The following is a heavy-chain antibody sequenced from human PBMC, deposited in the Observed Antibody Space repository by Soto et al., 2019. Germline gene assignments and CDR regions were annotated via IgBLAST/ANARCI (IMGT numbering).Heavy chain of an antibody. Sequence: SETLSLTCTVSGGSISSGGYYWSWIRQHPGKGLEWIGYIYYSGSTYYNPSLKSRVTISVDTSKNQFSLKLSSVTAADTAVYYCASEGIAAAGSFDYWGQGTLVTVSS. V-gene: IGHV4-31*03. D-gene: IGHD6-13*01. CDR2: IYYSGST. J-gene: IGHJ4*02. CDR3: ASEGIAAAGSFDY. CDR1: GGSISSGGYY.